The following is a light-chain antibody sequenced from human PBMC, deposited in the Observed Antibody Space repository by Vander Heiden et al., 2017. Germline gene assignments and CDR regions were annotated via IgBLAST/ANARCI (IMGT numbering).Light chain of an antibody. V-gene: IGKV3-20*01. CDR2: DSS. CDR1: HSIIGTY. Sequence: EIVLTQSPGTLSLSPGERAALSCRASHSIIGTYLAWYQQKPGQAPRLLIYDSSSRATGIPDRFSGSVSGTDFTLTISRLEPEDFAVYYCQQYGSTASTFGQGTKLEIK. J-gene: IGKJ2*01. CDR3: QQYGSTAST.